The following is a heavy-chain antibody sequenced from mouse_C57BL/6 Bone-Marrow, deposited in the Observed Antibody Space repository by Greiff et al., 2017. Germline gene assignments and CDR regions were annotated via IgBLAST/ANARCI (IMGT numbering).Heavy chain of an antibody. Sequence: HVQLQQSGAELVRPGASVTLSCKASGYTFTDYEMHWVKQTPVHGLEWIGAIDPETGGTAYNQKFKGKAILTADKSSSTAYMELRSLTSEDSAVYYCTPIYYDYDDYWGQGTTLTVSS. CDR1: GYTFTDYE. J-gene: IGHJ2*01. CDR3: TPIYYDYDDY. V-gene: IGHV1-15*01. CDR2: IDPETGGT. D-gene: IGHD2-4*01.